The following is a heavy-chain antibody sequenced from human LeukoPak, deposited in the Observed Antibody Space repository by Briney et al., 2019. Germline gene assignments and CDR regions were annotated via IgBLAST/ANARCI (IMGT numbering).Heavy chain of an antibody. Sequence: ASVKVSCKASGYTFNDYYIHWVRQAPGQGLEWVGWINPNSGDTNYAQEFQGRVTMTRDTSNNTAHMELSRLRSDDPAQYYFVKGDSSIAGPDSWGQGTLVTVSS. J-gene: IGHJ4*02. V-gene: IGHV1-2*02. CDR3: VKGDSSIAGPDS. D-gene: IGHD6-13*01. CDR2: INPNSGDT. CDR1: GYTFNDYY.